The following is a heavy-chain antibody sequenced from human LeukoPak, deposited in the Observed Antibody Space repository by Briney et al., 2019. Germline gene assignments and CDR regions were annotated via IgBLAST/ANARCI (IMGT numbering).Heavy chain of an antibody. CDR3: ASDSYSPEYFQH. V-gene: IGHV3-66*01. Sequence: GGSLRLSCAASGFSVSNNYMSWVRQAPGKGLEWVSVIYSGGSTFYADSAKGRFTISRDNSKNTLYLQMNSLRAADTAVYYCASDSYSPEYFQHWGQGTLVTVSS. J-gene: IGHJ1*01. CDR2: IYSGGST. CDR1: GFSVSNNY. D-gene: IGHD2-15*01.